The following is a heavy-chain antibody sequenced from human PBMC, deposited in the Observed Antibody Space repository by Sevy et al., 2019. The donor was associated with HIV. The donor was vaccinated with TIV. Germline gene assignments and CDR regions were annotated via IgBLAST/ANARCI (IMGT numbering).Heavy chain of an antibody. J-gene: IGHJ4*02. V-gene: IGHV3-33*01. CDR3: ARGSGSSKDFLCFDY. Sequence: GGSLRLSCAASGFSFGSYAMHWVRQAPGKGLEWVAIIWYDGNRKHHADSVKGRFTISRDNSKNTLYLQMNSLRAEDTAVDYCARGSGSSKDFLCFDYWGQGALVTVSS. CDR2: IWYDGNRK. CDR1: GFSFGSYA. D-gene: IGHD3-10*01.